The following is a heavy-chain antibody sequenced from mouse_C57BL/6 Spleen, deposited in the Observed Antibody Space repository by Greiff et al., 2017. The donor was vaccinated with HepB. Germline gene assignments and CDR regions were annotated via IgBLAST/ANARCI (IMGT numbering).Heavy chain of an antibody. CDR1: GFTFNTYA. D-gene: IGHD4-1*02. J-gene: IGHJ3*01. CDR2: IRSKSSNYAT. Sequence: VQLKESGGGLVQPKGSLKLSCAASGFTFNTYAMHWVRQAPGKGLEWVARIRSKSSNYATSYADSVKDRFTISRDDSQSMLYLQMNNLKTEDTAMYYCVTNWDRAWFAYWGQGTLVTVSA. CDR3: VTNWDRAWFAY. V-gene: IGHV10-3*01.